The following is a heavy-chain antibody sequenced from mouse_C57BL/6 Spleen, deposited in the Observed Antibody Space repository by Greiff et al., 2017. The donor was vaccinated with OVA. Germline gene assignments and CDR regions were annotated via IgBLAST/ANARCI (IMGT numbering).Heavy chain of an antibody. Sequence: VQLQQPGAELVMPGASVKLSCKASGYTFTSYWMHWVKQRPGQGLEWIGEIDPSDSYTNYNQKFKGKSTLTVDTSSSTAYMQLSSLTSGDSAVYYCARWVTTVVATGFDYWGQGTTLTVSS. D-gene: IGHD1-1*01. CDR3: ARWVTTVVATGFDY. CDR1: GYTFTSYW. V-gene: IGHV1-69*01. CDR2: IDPSDSYT. J-gene: IGHJ2*01.